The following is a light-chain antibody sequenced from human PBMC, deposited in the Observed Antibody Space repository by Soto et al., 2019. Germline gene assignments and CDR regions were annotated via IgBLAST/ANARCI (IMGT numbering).Light chain of an antibody. CDR1: SSNIGSNT. V-gene: IGLV1-44*01. CDR3: AEWDDSLNGVV. J-gene: IGLJ2*01. Sequence: QSVLTQAPSASGTPGQRVTISCSGSSSNIGSNTVNWYQQLQGTAPTLLIYSNNQRPSGVPDRFSGSKSGTSASLAISGLQSDDEADYYCAEWDDSLNGVVFGGGTKLTVL. CDR2: SNN.